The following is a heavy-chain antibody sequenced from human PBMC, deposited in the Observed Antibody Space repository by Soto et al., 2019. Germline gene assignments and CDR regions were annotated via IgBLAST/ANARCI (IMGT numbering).Heavy chain of an antibody. D-gene: IGHD6-19*01. Sequence: PGGSLRLSCAASGFTFSDYYMSWIRQAPGKGLEWVSYISSSGSTIYYADSVKGRFTISRDNAKNSLYLQMNSLRAEDTAVYYCARVRSSGWYYYYMDVWGKGTTVTVSS. V-gene: IGHV3-11*01. J-gene: IGHJ6*03. CDR3: ARVRSSGWYYYYMDV. CDR2: ISSSGSTI. CDR1: GFTFSDYY.